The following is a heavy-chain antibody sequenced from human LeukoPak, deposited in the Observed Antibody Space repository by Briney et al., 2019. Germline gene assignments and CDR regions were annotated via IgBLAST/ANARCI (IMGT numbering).Heavy chain of an antibody. J-gene: IGHJ5*02. CDR2: INPNSGGT. CDR3: ARGGTRGSGSYYRFDP. V-gene: IGHV1-2*02. Sequence: HRASVKVSCKASGYTFTGYYMHWVRQAPGQGLEWMGWINPNSGGTNYAQKFQGRVTMTRDTSISTAYMELSRLRSDDTAVYYCARGGTRGSGSYYRFDPWGQGTLVTVSS. D-gene: IGHD3-10*01. CDR1: GYTFTGYY.